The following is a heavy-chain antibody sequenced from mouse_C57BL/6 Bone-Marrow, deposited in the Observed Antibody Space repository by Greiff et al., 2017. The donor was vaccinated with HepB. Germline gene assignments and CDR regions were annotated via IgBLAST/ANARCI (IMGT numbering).Heavy chain of an antibody. V-gene: IGHV2-9-1*01. CDR3: ARNRVYYGSSSYWYFDV. Sequence: VKLMESGPGLVAPSQSLSITCTVSGFSLTSYAISWVRQPPGKGLEWLGVIWTGGGTNYNSALKSRLSISKDNSKSQVFLKMNSLQTDDTARYYCARNRVYYGSSSYWYFDVWGTGTTVTVSS. CDR1: GFSLTSYA. J-gene: IGHJ1*03. D-gene: IGHD1-1*01. CDR2: IWTGGGT.